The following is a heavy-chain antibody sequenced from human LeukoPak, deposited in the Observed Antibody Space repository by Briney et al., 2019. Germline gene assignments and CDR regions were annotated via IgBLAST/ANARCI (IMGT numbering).Heavy chain of an antibody. D-gene: IGHD3-22*01. Sequence: PGGSLRLSCAASGFTFSSYAMSWVRQAPGKGLEWVSAISGSGGSTYDADFVKGRFTISRDNSKNTLYLQMNSLRAEDTAVYYCAKDYYYDSSGYNYFDYWGQGTLVTVS. CDR2: ISGSGGST. CDR3: AKDYYYDSSGYNYFDY. CDR1: GFTFSSYA. V-gene: IGHV3-23*01. J-gene: IGHJ4*02.